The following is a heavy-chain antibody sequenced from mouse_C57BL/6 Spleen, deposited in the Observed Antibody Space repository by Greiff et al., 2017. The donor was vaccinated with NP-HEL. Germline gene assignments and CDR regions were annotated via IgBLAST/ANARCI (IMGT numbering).Heavy chain of an antibody. CDR1: GYSITSGYY. V-gene: IGHV3-6*01. D-gene: IGHD2-3*01. Sequence: DVQLVESGPGLVKPSQSLSLTCSVTGYSITSGYYWNWIRQFPGNKLEWMGYISYDGSNNYNPSLKNRISITRDTSKNQFFLKLNSVTTEDTATYYCARGIYDGYFDYWGQGTTLTVSS. CDR3: ARGIYDGYFDY. CDR2: ISYDGSN. J-gene: IGHJ2*01.